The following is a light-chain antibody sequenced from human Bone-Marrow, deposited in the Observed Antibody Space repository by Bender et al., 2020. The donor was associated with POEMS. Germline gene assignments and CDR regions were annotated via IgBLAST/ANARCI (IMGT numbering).Light chain of an antibody. Sequence: SYDLTQPPSVSVSPGQTASITCSGDKLSNKYVCWYQHRPGQSPVLVMYQDNKRPSGIPERFSGSNSGNTATLAITGLQAEDEADYYCSSYAGSNTLVFGTGTKVTVL. CDR2: QDN. V-gene: IGLV3-1*01. CDR3: SSYAGSNTLV. CDR1: KLSNKY. J-gene: IGLJ1*01.